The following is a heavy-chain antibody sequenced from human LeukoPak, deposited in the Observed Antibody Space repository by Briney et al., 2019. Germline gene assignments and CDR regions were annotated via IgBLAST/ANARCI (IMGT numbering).Heavy chain of an antibody. CDR2: IRYDGSNE. CDR1: GFSFSGYG. D-gene: IGHD5-18*01. Sequence: GGSLRLSCAASGFSFSGYGMHWVRQAPGKGLEWVAFIRYDGSNEYYADSVKGRFTISRDKSKNTLSLQMNGLRVEDTAVYYCAKDGYSYGLDYYMDVWGKGTTVTVSS. CDR3: AKDGYSYGLDYYMDV. J-gene: IGHJ6*03. V-gene: IGHV3-30*02.